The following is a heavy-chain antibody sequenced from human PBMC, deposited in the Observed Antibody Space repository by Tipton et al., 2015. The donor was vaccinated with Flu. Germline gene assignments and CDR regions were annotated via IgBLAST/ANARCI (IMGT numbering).Heavy chain of an antibody. CDR1: GYSISSGYY. CDR3: AREWTSLPVNWFDP. J-gene: IGHJ5*02. CDR2: IYHSGST. Sequence: TLSLTCTVSGYSISSGYYWGWIRQPPGKRLEWIGSIYHSGSTYYNPSLKSRVTISVDTSKNQFSLKLSSVTAADTAVYYCAREWTSLPVNWFDPWGQGTLVTVSS. D-gene: IGHD3/OR15-3a*01. V-gene: IGHV4-38-2*02.